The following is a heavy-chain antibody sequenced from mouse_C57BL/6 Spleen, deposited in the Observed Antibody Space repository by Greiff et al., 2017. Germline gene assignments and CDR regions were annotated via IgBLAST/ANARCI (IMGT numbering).Heavy chain of an antibody. J-gene: IGHJ4*01. V-gene: IGHV5-4*01. CDR2: ISDGGSYT. CDR1: GFTFSSYA. CDR3: AREGYYGSSPHYYAMDY. D-gene: IGHD1-1*01. Sequence: EVMLVESGGGLVKPGGSLKLSCAASGFTFSSYAMSWVRQTPEKRLEWVATISDGGSYTYYPDNVKGRFTISRDNAKNNLYLQMRHLKSEDTAMYYCAREGYYGSSPHYYAMDYWGQGTSVTVSS.